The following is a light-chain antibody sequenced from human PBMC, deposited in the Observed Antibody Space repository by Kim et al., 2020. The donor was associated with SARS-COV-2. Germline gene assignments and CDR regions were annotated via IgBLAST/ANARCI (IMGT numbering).Light chain of an antibody. V-gene: IGLV3-1*01. J-gene: IGLJ1*01. CDR3: QAWDSSIYV. Sequence: SVSPGKTARITCSGDKLGDKYACWYQQKPGQSPVLVIYQDSKRPSGIPERFAGSNSGNTATLTISGTQAMDEADYYCQAWDSSIYVFGTGTKVTVL. CDR1: KLGDKY. CDR2: QDS.